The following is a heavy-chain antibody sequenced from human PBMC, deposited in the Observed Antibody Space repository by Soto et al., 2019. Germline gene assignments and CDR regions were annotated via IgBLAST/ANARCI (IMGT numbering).Heavy chain of an antibody. D-gene: IGHD6-6*01. V-gene: IGHV4-31*03. CDR2: IYYSGST. J-gene: IGHJ5*02. Sequence: SETLSLTCTVSGGSISSGGYYWSWIRQHPXKGLEWIGYIYYSGSTYYNPSLKSRVTISVDTSKNQFSLKLSSVTAADTAVYYCARAKLVTRGASYNWFDPWGQGPLVTVSS. CDR1: GGSISSGGYY. CDR3: ARAKLVTRGASYNWFDP.